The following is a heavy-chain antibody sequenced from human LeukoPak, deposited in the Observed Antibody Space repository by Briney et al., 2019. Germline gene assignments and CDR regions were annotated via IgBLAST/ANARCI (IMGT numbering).Heavy chain of an antibody. J-gene: IGHJ4*02. V-gene: IGHV4-30-4*08. Sequence: PSETLSLTCTVSGGSISSGDYYWSWIRQPPGTGLEWIGYIYYSGSTYYNPSLKSRVTISVDTSKNQFSLKLSSVTAADTAVYYCARVTKIAARRLYYFDYWGQGTLVTVSS. CDR3: ARVTKIAARRLYYFDY. D-gene: IGHD6-6*01. CDR2: IYYSGST. CDR1: GGSISSGDYY.